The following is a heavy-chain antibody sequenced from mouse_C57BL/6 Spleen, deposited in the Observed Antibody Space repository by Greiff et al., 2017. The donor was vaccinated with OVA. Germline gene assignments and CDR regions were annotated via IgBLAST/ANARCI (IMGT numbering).Heavy chain of an antibody. CDR1: GYTFTSYW. CDR3: ARSGYYGNYEGWYFDV. CDR2: IHPNSGST. Sequence: QVQLQQPGAELVKPGASVKLSCKASGYTFTSYWMHWVKQRPGQGLEWIGMIHPNSGSTNYNEKFKSKATLTVDKSSSTAYMQLSSLTSEDSAVYYCARSGYYGNYEGWYFDVWGTGTTVTVSS. V-gene: IGHV1-64*01. J-gene: IGHJ1*03. D-gene: IGHD2-1*01.